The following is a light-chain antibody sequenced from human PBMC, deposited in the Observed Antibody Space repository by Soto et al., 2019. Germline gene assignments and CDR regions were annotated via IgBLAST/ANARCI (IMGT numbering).Light chain of an antibody. CDR3: SSYSISIIRV. J-gene: IGLJ2*01. Sequence: QSALTQPASVSGSPGQAIAISCIGTSSDLGGYYYVSWEQQHPGKAPKLMVYDGSNRPSGVSNRFSCSKSGNTASLTNSGLQAEDEADYYCSSYSISIIRVFGGGTKLTVL. CDR1: SSDLGGYYY. CDR2: DGS. V-gene: IGLV2-14*01.